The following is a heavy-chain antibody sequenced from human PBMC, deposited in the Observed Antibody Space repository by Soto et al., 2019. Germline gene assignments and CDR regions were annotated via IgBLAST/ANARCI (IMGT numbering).Heavy chain of an antibody. CDR2: ISGSGGST. Sequence: QPGGSLRLSCAASGFTFSSYGMSWVRQAPGEGLEWVSGISGSGGSTYYADSVKGRFTISRDNSKNTLYLQMYSLRAEDTAVYYCAKTGPGSSYGYYFDSWGQGTLVTVSS. D-gene: IGHD5-18*01. J-gene: IGHJ4*02. CDR1: GFTFSSYG. CDR3: AKTGPGSSYGYYFDS. V-gene: IGHV3-23*01.